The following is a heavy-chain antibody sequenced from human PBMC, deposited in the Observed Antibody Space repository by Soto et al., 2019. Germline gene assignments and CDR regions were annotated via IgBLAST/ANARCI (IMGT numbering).Heavy chain of an antibody. V-gene: IGHV3-23*01. Sequence: GGSLRLSCAASGFTFSSYAMSWVRQAPGKGLEWVSAISGSGGSTYYADSVKGRFTISRDNSKNTLYLQMNSLRAEDTAVYYCAKVPRGYYYYYGMDVWGQGTTVTVSS. CDR3: AKVPRGYYYYYGMDV. D-gene: IGHD5-12*01. CDR1: GFTFSSYA. CDR2: ISGSGGST. J-gene: IGHJ6*02.